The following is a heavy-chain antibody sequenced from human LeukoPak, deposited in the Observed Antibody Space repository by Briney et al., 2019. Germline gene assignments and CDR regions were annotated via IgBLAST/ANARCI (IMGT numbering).Heavy chain of an antibody. Sequence: GGSLRLSCAASGFTVSSNYMSWVRQAPGKGLEWVSVIYSGGSTYYADSVKGRFTISRDNSKNTLYLQMNSLRAEDTAVYHCARGYGDLYFDYWGQGTLVTVSS. V-gene: IGHV3-53*01. D-gene: IGHD4-17*01. CDR3: ARGYGDLYFDY. CDR1: GFTVSSNY. CDR2: IYSGGST. J-gene: IGHJ4*02.